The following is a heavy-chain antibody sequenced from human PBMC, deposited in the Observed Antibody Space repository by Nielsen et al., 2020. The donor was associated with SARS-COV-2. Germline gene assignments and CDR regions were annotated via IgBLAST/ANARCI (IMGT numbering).Heavy chain of an antibody. Sequence: GESLKISCAASGFTFSSYSMNWVRQAPGKGLEWVSYISSSSSYIYYADSVKGRFTISRDNAKNSLYLQMNSLRAEDTAVYYCARSIRYQLLVYYYYYMDVWGKGTTVTVSS. D-gene: IGHD2-2*01. CDR3: ARSIRYQLLVYYYYYMDV. CDR1: GFTFSSYS. V-gene: IGHV3-21*05. CDR2: ISSSSSYI. J-gene: IGHJ6*03.